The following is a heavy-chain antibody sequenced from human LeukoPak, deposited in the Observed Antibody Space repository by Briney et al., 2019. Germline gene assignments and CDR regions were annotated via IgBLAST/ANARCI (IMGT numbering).Heavy chain of an antibody. CDR2: IYSGGST. CDR1: GFTVSSNY. V-gene: IGHV3-66*01. Sequence: GGSLRLSCAASGFTVSSNYMSWVRQAPGKGLEWVSVIYSGGSTYYADSVKGRFTISRDNSKNTLYLQMNSLRAEDTAVYYCARDQDYSSANDYWGQGTLVTVSS. J-gene: IGHJ4*02. CDR3: ARDQDYSSANDY. D-gene: IGHD4-11*01.